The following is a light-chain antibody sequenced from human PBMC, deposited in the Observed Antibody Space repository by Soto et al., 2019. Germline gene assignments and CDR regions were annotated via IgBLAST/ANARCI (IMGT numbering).Light chain of an antibody. CDR1: QSVLYSSNNKNY. CDR3: QQYESTPLT. V-gene: IGKV4-1*01. CDR2: WAS. Sequence: DIVMTQSPDSLAVSLGERATINCKSSQSVLYSSNNKNYLAWYQQKPGQPPKLLIYWASTRESGVPDRFSGSGSGTDFTLTISILQAEDVAVYFCQQYESTPLTFGPGPKVEIK. J-gene: IGKJ3*01.